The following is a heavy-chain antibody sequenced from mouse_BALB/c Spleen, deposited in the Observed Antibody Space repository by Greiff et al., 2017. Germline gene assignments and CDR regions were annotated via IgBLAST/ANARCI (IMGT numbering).Heavy chain of an antibody. D-gene: IGHD2-14*01. Sequence: VQLQQSGAELVKPGTSVKLSCKASGYNFTSYWINWVKLRPGQGLEWIGDIYPGSGSTNYNEKFKSKATLTVDTSSSTAYMQLSSLASEDSALYYCARGRAYYRYRDYWGQGTTLTVSS. V-gene: IGHV1-55*01. CDR2: IYPGSGST. CDR1: GYNFTSYW. CDR3: ARGRAYYRYRDY. J-gene: IGHJ2*01.